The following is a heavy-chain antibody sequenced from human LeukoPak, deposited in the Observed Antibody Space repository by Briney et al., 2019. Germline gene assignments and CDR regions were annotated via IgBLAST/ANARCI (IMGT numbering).Heavy chain of an antibody. CDR2: INSDGSST. Sequence: GGSLRLSCAASGFTFNTYSMNWVRQAPGKGLEWVSRINSDGSSTTYADSVKGRFTISRDNAKNTLYLQMNSLRAEDTAVYYCARLRAYAFDIWGQGTMVTVSS. J-gene: IGHJ3*02. CDR3: ARLRAYAFDI. CDR1: GFTFNTYS. V-gene: IGHV3-74*01.